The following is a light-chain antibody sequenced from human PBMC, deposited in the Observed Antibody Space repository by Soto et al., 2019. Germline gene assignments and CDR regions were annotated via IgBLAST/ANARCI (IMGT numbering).Light chain of an antibody. Sequence: DIVMTQSPDSLAVSLGERATINCKSSQSLLYSSNNKNYLTWYQHKPGQPPKLLIYWASTRESGVPDRFSGSGSGTDFTLTINSLQAEDVAVYYCQQYYSTPITFGQGTRLEIK. J-gene: IGKJ5*01. V-gene: IGKV4-1*01. CDR2: WAS. CDR3: QQYYSTPIT. CDR1: QSLLYSSNNKNY.